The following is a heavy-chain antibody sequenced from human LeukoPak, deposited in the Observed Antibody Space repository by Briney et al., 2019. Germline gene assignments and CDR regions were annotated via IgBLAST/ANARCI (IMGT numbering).Heavy chain of an antibody. CDR1: GGSISSYY. J-gene: IGHJ4*02. D-gene: IGHD3-22*01. Sequence: SETLSLTCTVSGGSISSYYWSWIRQPPGKGLEWIGYIYYSGSTNYNPSLKSRVTISVDTSKTQFSLNLSSVTAADTAVYYCARGYLPSSGYFYYFDSWGQGTLVTVSS. CDR3: ARGYLPSSGYFYYFDS. V-gene: IGHV4-59*01. CDR2: IYYSGST.